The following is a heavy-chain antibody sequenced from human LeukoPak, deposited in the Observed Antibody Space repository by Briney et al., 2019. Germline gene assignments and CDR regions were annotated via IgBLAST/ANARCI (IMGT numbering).Heavy chain of an antibody. Sequence: GASVKVSCKASGYTFTSYYMHWVRQAPGQGLEWMGIINPSGGSTSYAQKFQGRVTMTTDTSTSTAYMELRSLRSDDTAVYYCASYDYGGFFQHWDQGTLVTVSS. D-gene: IGHD4/OR15-4a*01. J-gene: IGHJ1*01. CDR2: INPSGGST. V-gene: IGHV1-46*01. CDR3: ASYDYGGFFQH. CDR1: GYTFTSYY.